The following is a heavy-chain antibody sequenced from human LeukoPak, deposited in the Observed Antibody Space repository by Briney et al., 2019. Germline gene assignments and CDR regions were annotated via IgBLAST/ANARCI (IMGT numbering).Heavy chain of an antibody. J-gene: IGHJ4*02. Sequence: GGSLRLSCAASGFTFSSYGMHWVRQAPGKGLEWVAVISYDGSNKYYADSVKGRFTISRDNSKNTLYLQMNSLRAEDTAVYYCARVPLPYYYDSSGYLYFDYWGQGTLVTVSS. CDR2: ISYDGSNK. D-gene: IGHD3-22*01. V-gene: IGHV3-30*19. CDR3: ARVPLPYYYDSSGYLYFDY. CDR1: GFTFSSYG.